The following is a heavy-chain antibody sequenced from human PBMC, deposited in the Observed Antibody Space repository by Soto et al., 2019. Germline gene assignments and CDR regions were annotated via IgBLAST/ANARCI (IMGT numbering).Heavy chain of an antibody. V-gene: IGHV4-34*01. CDR2: ITHSGST. D-gene: IGHD1-7*01. Sequence: QVQLQQWGAGLLKPSETLSLTCAVYGGSFSGYYWSWIRQPPGKGLEWIGKITHSGSTNYNPALRRRVTISVAKSKNQFSLKLSSVTAADTAVYYCARGLGLPPDGYYYYYMDVWGKGPTVTVSS. CDR3: ARGLGLPPDGYYYYYMDV. CDR1: GGSFSGYY. J-gene: IGHJ6*03.